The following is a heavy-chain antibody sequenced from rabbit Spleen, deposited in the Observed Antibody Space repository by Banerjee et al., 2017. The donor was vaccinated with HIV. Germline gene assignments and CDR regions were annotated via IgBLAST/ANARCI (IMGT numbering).Heavy chain of an antibody. CDR3: ARFYAGYGDFGYAAM. CDR1: GLDFSSSYR. CDR2: IAAGSGGTT. J-gene: IGHJ4*01. Sequence: QQQLEESGGGLVKPGGTLTLTCKASGLDFSSSYRMCWVRQAPGKGLEWIACIAAGSGGTTYYANWAKGRFTISKTSSTTVTLQMTSLTAADTATYFCARFYAGYGDFGYAAMWGPGTLVTVS. D-gene: IGHD7-1*01. V-gene: IGHV1S45*01.